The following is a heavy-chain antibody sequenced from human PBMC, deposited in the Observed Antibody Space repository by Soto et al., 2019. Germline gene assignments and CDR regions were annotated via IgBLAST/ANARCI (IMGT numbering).Heavy chain of an antibody. J-gene: IGHJ4*02. V-gene: IGHV4-59*01. Sequence: SETLSLTCTVSGGSISSYYWSWIRQPPGKGLEWIGYVYYSGSTNYNPSLKSRLTISVDTSKNQFSLQLSSVTAADMAVYHCARAPRGGSFFYFDHWGQGTLVTVSS. D-gene: IGHD2-15*01. CDR2: VYYSGST. CDR3: ARAPRGGSFFYFDH. CDR1: GGSISSYY.